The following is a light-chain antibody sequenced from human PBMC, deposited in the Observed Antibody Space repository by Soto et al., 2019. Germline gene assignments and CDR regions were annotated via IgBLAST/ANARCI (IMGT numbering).Light chain of an antibody. CDR2: GAS. Sequence: EIVLTQSPGTQSLSPGERATLSCRASQSVSNNYLAWYQQKPGQAPRLLIYGASNRATGIPDRFSGSGSGTDFTLTISRLEPEDFAVYYSQQYGSSGTFGQGTKVEIK. V-gene: IGKV3-20*01. CDR3: QQYGSSGT. CDR1: QSVSNNY. J-gene: IGKJ1*01.